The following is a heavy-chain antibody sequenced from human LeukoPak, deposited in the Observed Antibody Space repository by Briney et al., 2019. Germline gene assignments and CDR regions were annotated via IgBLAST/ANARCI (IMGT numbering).Heavy chain of an antibody. D-gene: IGHD4-11*01. J-gene: IGHJ1*01. CDR2: ISGSDNYI. CDR1: GFTFSGYS. V-gene: IGHV3-21*01. CDR3: ARDEGLPAEYFQH. Sequence: GGSLRLSCAASGFTFSGYSMNWVRQAPGKGLEWVSSISGSDNYIFYADSVKGRFTISRDNAKNSLFLQMDSLRAEDTAVYYCARDEGLPAEYFQHWGQGTLVTVSS.